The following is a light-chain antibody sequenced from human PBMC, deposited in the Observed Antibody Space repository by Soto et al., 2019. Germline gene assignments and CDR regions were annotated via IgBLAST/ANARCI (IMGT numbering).Light chain of an antibody. V-gene: IGLV2-14*01. CDR2: EVT. Sequence: QSVLTQPASVSGSPGQSITISCTGTSSDVGGYNYVSWYQQHPGKAPKLIIYEVTNRPSGVSNRFSGSKSGNTASLTISGHQAEEEADYYGNSYTTTSSWVFGGRTKLTVL. J-gene: IGLJ3*02. CDR1: SSDVGGYNY. CDR3: NSYTTTSSWV.